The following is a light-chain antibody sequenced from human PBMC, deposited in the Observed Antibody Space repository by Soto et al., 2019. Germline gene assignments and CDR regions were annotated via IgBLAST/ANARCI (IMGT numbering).Light chain of an antibody. CDR2: EVN. J-gene: IGLJ1*01. CDR1: SRDVGGYNY. CDR3: SSYAGSSNV. Sequence: QSALTQPPSASGSPGQSVAISCTGTSRDVGGYNYVSWYQQHPGKAPKLMIYEVNKRPSGFPDRFSGSKSGNTASLTVSGLQAEDEADYYCSSYAGSSNVFGTGTKVTVL. V-gene: IGLV2-8*01.